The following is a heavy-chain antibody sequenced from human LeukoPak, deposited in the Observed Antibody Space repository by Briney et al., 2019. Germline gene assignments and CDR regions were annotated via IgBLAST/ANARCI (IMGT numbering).Heavy chain of an antibody. D-gene: IGHD3-22*01. J-gene: IGHJ4*02. CDR2: IYTSGST. CDR1: GGSISNYY. Sequence: SETLSLTCTVSGGSISNYYWSWIRQSAGKGLEWIGRIYTSGSTNYNPSLKSRVSMSVDTSKNQFSLRLRSVTAADTAVYYCAREFGYYYDTSGYTFDYWGRGIVVSVSS. V-gene: IGHV4-4*07. CDR3: AREFGYYYDTSGYTFDY.